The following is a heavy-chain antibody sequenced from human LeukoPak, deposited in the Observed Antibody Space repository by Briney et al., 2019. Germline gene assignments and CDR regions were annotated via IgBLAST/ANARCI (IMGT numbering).Heavy chain of an antibody. CDR2: ISSSSGTI. Sequence: GGSLRLSCAASGFTFSSYSMNWVRQAPGKGLEWVSFISSSSGTIYYADSVKGRFTISRDNAKDSLFLQINSLRDEDTAVYYCARVYDSGGYQSDCCDYWGQGTLVTVSS. D-gene: IGHD3-22*01. CDR1: GFTFSSYS. CDR3: ARVYDSGGYQSDCCDY. V-gene: IGHV3-48*02. J-gene: IGHJ4*02.